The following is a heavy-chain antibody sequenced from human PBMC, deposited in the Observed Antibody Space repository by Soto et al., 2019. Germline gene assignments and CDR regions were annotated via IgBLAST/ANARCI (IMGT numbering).Heavy chain of an antibody. J-gene: IGHJ6*02. D-gene: IGHD1-1*01. CDR3: ARGKGMEENYYYHGMDV. Sequence: ASVKVTCKASGYSFTTYAMHWVRQAPGQRLEWMAWINGGNGNTKYSQKFQDRVTITRDTSASIAYMELSSLRSEDTAVYYCARGKGMEENYYYHGMDVWGQGTTVTVSS. CDR2: INGGNGNT. CDR1: GYSFTTYA. V-gene: IGHV1-3*01.